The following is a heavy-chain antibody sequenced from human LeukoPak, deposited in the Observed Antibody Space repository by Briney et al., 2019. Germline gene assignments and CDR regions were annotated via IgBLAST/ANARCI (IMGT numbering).Heavy chain of an antibody. CDR3: ARVGTTVRSCFDY. J-gene: IGHJ4*02. V-gene: IGHV3-23*01. CDR1: GFTFSSYG. Sequence: GGSLRLSCAASGFTFSSYGMSWVRQAPGKGLEWVSAISGSGGSTYYADSVKGRFTISRDNAKNTLYLQMNSLRAEDTAVYYCARVGTTVRSCFDYWGQGALVTVSS. D-gene: IGHD1-1*01. CDR2: ISGSGGST.